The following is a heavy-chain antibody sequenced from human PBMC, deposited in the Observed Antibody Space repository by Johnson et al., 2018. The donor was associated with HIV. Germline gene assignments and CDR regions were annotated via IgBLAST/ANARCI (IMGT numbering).Heavy chain of an antibody. CDR1: GFTFDDNA. D-gene: IGHD5-24*01. CDR3: AREGDGYNYDAFDI. CDR2: ITWNSGSI. J-gene: IGHJ3*02. Sequence: VQLVESGGGLVQPGGSLRLSCAASGFTFDDNAMHWVRQAPGQGLEWVSGITWNSGSIGYADSVKGRFTISRDNAKNTLYLQMNSLRAEDTAVYYCAREGDGYNYDAFDIWGQGTMVTVSS. V-gene: IGHV3-9*01.